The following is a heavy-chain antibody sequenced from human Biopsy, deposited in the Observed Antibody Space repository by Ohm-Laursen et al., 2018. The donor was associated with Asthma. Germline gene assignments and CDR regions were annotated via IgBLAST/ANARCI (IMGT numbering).Heavy chain of an antibody. CDR1: GFSFSNFA. Sequence: SLRLSCTASGFSFSNFAIHWVRQAPGKGLEWVGVISKDASTQDYADSVKGRFTMARDNSKNTLDLQMNSLREEDTAVYYCVRDGTDDAFDIWGQGTAVSVSS. CDR3: VRDGTDDAFDI. D-gene: IGHD1-1*01. V-gene: IGHV3-30*01. CDR2: ISKDASTQ. J-gene: IGHJ3*02.